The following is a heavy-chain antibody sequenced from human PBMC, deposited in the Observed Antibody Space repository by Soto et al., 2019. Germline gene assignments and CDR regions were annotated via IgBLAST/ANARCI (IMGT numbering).Heavy chain of an antibody. J-gene: IGHJ4*02. V-gene: IGHV1-69*10. CDR1: GGTFSSYA. D-gene: IGHD6-13*01. Sequence: ASVKVSCKASGGTFSSYAISWVRQAPGQGLEWMGGIIPILGIENYAQKFQGRVTITADKSTSTAYMELSSLRSEDTAVYYCARDGGFEQQLVDYWGKGPLVTVS. CDR2: IIPILGIE. CDR3: ARDGGFEQQLVDY.